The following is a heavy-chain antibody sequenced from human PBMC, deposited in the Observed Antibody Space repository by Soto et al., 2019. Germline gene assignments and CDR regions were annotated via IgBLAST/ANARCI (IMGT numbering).Heavy chain of an antibody. J-gene: IGHJ6*02. D-gene: IGHD3-16*01. CDR2: IIPILGET. CDR3: ARGLGGRMDD. V-gene: IGHV1-69*08. Sequence: QVQLVQSGAEVKKPGSSVRVSCKASGTIFSSYTISWVRQAPGQGLEWMGRIIPILGETNSAQKFQDRVTLTAVKSTNTAYMELNSLRLEDTAVYYCARGLGGRMDDWGQGTTVTVSS. CDR1: GTIFSSYT.